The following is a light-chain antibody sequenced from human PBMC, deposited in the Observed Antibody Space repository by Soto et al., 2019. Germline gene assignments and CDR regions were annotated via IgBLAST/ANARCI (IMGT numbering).Light chain of an antibody. CDR2: DVN. J-gene: IGLJ1*01. Sequence: QSVLTQPASVSGSPGQSITISCTGTSSDIGGYNYVSWYQQLPGKAPKLMIYDVNNRPSGVFNRFSGSKSGNTASLTISGLQAEDEADYYCSSYTGSSTYVFGTGTKVTVL. CDR1: SSDIGGYNY. V-gene: IGLV2-14*01. CDR3: SSYTGSSTYV.